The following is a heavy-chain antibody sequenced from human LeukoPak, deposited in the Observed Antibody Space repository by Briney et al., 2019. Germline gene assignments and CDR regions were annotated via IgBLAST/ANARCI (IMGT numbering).Heavy chain of an antibody. CDR3: AKDLNIYDSSGYAIDY. J-gene: IGHJ4*02. CDR1: GFTFSRYA. CDR2: ISGSGGST. Sequence: GGSLRLSCAASGFTFSRYAMSWVRQAPGKGLEWVSAISGSGGSTYYADSVKGRFTLSRDNSKNTLYLQMNSLRAEDTAVYYCAKDLNIYDSSGYAIDYWGQGTLVTVSS. D-gene: IGHD3-22*01. V-gene: IGHV3-23*01.